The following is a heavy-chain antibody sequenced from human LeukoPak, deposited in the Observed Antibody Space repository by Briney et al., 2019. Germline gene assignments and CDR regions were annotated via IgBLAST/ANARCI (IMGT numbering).Heavy chain of an antibody. CDR1: GFTFSSYG. V-gene: IGHV3-33*01. J-gene: IGHJ4*02. CDR3: ARGHYGGNSYYFDY. D-gene: IGHD4-23*01. Sequence: GGSLRLSCAASGFTFSSYGMHWVRQAPGKGLEWVAVIWYDGSNKYYADSVKGRFTISRDNSKNTLYPQMNSLRAEDTAVYYCARGHYGGNSYYFDYWGQGTLVTVSS. CDR2: IWYDGSNK.